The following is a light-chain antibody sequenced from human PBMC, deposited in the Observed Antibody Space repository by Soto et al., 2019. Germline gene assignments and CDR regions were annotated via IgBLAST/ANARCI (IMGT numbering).Light chain of an antibody. Sequence: DIQMTQSPSTLSASVGDRVTIXXRTRQSLSGTLAWDQQKPGKAPKLXXYASSTLQSGVPSRFSGSGSGTDFTLTISSLQPEDFATYYCQQLNSYPPWTFGQGTKVEI. CDR1: QSLSGT. CDR2: ASS. V-gene: IGKV1-9*01. J-gene: IGKJ1*01. CDR3: QQLNSYPPWT.